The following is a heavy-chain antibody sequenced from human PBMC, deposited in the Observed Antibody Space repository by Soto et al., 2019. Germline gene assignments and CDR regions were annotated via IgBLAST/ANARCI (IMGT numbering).Heavy chain of an antibody. CDR1: GGSISSGGYY. D-gene: IGHD6-6*01. CDR3: ARAARLDSNVDY. Sequence: QVQLQESGPGLVKPSQTLSLTCTVSGGSISSGGYYWSWIRQHPGKGLEWIGYIYYSGSTYYNPSLKSRVTISVDTSKNQFSMKLSSVTAADTAVYYCARAARLDSNVDYWGQGTLVTVSS. J-gene: IGHJ4*02. V-gene: IGHV4-31*03. CDR2: IYYSGST.